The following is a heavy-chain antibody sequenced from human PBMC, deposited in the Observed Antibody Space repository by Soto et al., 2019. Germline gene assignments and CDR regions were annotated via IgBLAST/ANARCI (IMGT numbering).Heavy chain of an antibody. CDR3: ARHYGSGSYPLDY. CDR2: IYSSGSS. D-gene: IGHD3-10*01. Sequence: PSESLSITCTVCGGSVSGYYWGWIRQPPGRGLEYIGYIYSSGSSNYNPSLKSRVTMSVDTSKNQFSLKLNSVTDADTAVYYCARHYGSGSYPLDYWGRGTLVTVSS. J-gene: IGHJ4*02. V-gene: IGHV4-59*08. CDR1: GGSVSGYY.